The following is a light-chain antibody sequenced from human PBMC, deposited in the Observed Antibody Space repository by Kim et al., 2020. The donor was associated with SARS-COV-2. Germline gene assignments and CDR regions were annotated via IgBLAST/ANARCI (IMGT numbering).Light chain of an antibody. Sequence: ASVGDRVTITSRASQDIRNELGWYQQKPGRAPKRLIYGASSLQSGVPSRFSGSGSGTEFTLTISSVQPADFATYFCLQHSTYPITSGQGTRLEIK. CDR1: QDIRNE. CDR2: GAS. CDR3: LQHSTYPIT. J-gene: IGKJ5*01. V-gene: IGKV1-17*01.